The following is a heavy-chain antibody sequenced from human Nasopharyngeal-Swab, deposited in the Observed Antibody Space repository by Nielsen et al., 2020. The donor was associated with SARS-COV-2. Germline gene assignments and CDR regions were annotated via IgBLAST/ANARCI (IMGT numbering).Heavy chain of an antibody. CDR2: ISATGATT. Sequence: GESLKISCAASGFTFTNYAMSWVRQAPGKGLEWVSTISATGATTYYADSVKGRFTISRDNSKNTLYLQMNRLRAEDTAVYYCAKNRGYNYGAYDHWGQGTLVTVSS. J-gene: IGHJ4*02. CDR1: GFTFTNYA. CDR3: AKNRGYNYGAYDH. D-gene: IGHD5-18*01. V-gene: IGHV3-23*01.